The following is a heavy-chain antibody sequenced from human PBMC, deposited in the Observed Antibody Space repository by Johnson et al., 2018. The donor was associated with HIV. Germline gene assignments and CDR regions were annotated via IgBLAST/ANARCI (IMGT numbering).Heavy chain of an antibody. CDR1: GFTFSSYA. CDR3: ARVEGGSSSNAFDI. CDR2: ISYDGSNK. J-gene: IGHJ3*02. V-gene: IGHV3-30-3*01. D-gene: IGHD6-13*01. Sequence: QEQLVESGGSVVQPGRSLRLSCAASGFTFSSYAMHWVRQAPGKGLEWVAVISYDGSNKYYADSVKGRFTISRDNSKNTLYLQMNSLRAEDTAVYYCARVEGGSSSNAFDIWGQGTMVTVSS.